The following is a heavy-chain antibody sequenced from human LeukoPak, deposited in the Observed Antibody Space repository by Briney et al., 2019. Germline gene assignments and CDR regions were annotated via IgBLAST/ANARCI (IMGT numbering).Heavy chain of an antibody. Sequence: GGSLRLSCAASGFIFENSWMSWVRQAPGKGLEWVATIKPDGSVGFYVDSMRGRFTISRDNANNLLYLLVTSLRAEDTAVYYCVKVQQSDFWSGRNWFDPWGQGTLVAVSS. V-gene: IGHV3-7*01. CDR3: VKVQQSDFWSGRNWFDP. J-gene: IGHJ5*02. D-gene: IGHD3-3*01. CDR2: IKPDGSVG. CDR1: GFIFENSW.